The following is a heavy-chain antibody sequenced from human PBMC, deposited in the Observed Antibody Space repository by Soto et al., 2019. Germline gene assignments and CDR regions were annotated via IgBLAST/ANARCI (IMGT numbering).Heavy chain of an antibody. D-gene: IGHD6-6*01. Sequence: SETLSLTCAVYGGSFSDYFWTWIRQPPGKGLEWIGEINHSGSTNFNPSLKSRVAISADTSRNQFSLRVTSVTAADTAVYYCAGREFASSSFHYSYYAVDVWGQGTSVTVS. V-gene: IGHV4-34*01. CDR2: INHSGST. CDR1: GGSFSDYF. J-gene: IGHJ6*02. CDR3: AGREFASSSFHYSYYAVDV.